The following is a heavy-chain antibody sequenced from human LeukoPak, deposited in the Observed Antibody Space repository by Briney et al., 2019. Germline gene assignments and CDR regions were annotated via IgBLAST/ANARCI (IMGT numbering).Heavy chain of an antibody. CDR3: ARDTAMAYYYYGMDV. J-gene: IGHJ6*02. CDR2: IYTSGST. Sequence: SLTLSLTCTVSGGSISSGSYYWSWIRQPAGKGLEWIGRIYTSGSTNYNPSLKSRVTISVDTSKNQFSLKLSSVTAADTAVYYCARDTAMAYYYYGMDVWGQGTTVTVSS. CDR1: GGSISSGSYY. D-gene: IGHD5-18*01. V-gene: IGHV4-61*02.